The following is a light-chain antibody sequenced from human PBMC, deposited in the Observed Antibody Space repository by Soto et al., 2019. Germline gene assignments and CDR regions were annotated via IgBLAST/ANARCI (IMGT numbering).Light chain of an antibody. CDR1: NSNVENNY. V-gene: IGLV1-47*01. CDR2: RND. CDR3: AAWDGSQIWV. Sequence: QSVLTQPPSASGTPGLRVTISCSGSNSNVENNYVYWYQQLPGTAPKLLIYRNDQRPSGAPDRFSGSKSGTSASLAISGLRSEDEADYYCAAWDGSQIWVFGGGTKVTVL. J-gene: IGLJ3*02.